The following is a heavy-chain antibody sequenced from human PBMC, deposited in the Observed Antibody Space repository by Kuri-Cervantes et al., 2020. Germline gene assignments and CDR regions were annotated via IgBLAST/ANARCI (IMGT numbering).Heavy chain of an antibody. CDR1: GFTFSSYA. Sequence: GESLKISCEASGFTFSSYAMSWVRQAPGKGLEWVSGIRGSGGGTTYADSVKGRFTISRDNSKNTLYLQMNSLRAEDTAVYYCARSRFGYFDYWGQGTLVTVSS. D-gene: IGHD3-10*01. J-gene: IGHJ4*02. CDR3: ARSRFGYFDY. V-gene: IGHV3-23*01. CDR2: IRGSGGGT.